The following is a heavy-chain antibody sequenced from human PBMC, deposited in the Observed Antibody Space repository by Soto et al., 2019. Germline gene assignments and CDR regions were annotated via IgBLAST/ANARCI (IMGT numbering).Heavy chain of an antibody. CDR3: ARGNLSFDFDS. CDR1: GFNFGFFG. J-gene: IGHJ4*02. CDR2: ISGDGINT. V-gene: IGHV3-30*03. Sequence: QIQLVESGGDVVQPGTSLRLSCAASGFNFGFFGMHWVRQAPGKGLEWVAFISGDGINTQYAESVRGQFTLSRDYSRKTMYLQMDSLRDEDTALYYCARGNLSFDFDSWGLGTLVTVSS. D-gene: IGHD1-26*01.